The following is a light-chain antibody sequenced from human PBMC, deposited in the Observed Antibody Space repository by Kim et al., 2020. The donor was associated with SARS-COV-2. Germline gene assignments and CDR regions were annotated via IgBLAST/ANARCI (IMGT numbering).Light chain of an antibody. V-gene: IGKV3-20*01. CDR1: RSVSSCY. J-gene: IGKJ1*01. CDR2: GAS. CDR3: QQYGSSRT. Sequence: LSPGERATLSCRASRSVSSCYLAWYQQKPGHAPRLLIYGASSRATGIPDRCSGGGSGTYFTLTISRLEPEDFAVYYCQQYGSSRTFGQGTKVDIK.